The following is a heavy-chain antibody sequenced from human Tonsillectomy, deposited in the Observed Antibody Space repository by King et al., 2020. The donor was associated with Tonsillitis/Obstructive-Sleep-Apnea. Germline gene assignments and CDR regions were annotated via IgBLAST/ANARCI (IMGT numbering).Heavy chain of an antibody. V-gene: IGHV4-34*01. CDR3: AISSSWYGRYFHH. CDR1: GGSFSGYS. CDR2: INQSGST. Sequence: VQLQQWGAGLLKASETLSLTCGVSGGSFSGYSWSWIRQPPGEGLEWIGEINQSGSTKYNPSLKSRVTVSIDTSKNQLYLKLTSVTAADTALYYCAISSSWYGRYFHHWGQGTLVTVSS. J-gene: IGHJ1*01. D-gene: IGHD6-13*01.